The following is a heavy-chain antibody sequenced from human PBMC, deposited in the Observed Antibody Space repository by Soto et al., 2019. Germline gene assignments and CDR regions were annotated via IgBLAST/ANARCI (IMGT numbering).Heavy chain of an antibody. D-gene: IGHD3-10*01. CDR1: GFTFNNYA. V-gene: IGHV3-23*01. CDR2: ISGGGDTT. CDR3: AKGRGGSGCLTPRVDF. Sequence: EVQLLESGGGLVQPGGSLRLSCAASGFTFNNYARTWVRQAPGKGLEWVSAISGGGDTTSYADSVKGRFTVSRDGSKNTLYLQMSSLRAEDTALYYCAKGRGGSGCLTPRVDFWGQGTLVTVSS. J-gene: IGHJ4*02.